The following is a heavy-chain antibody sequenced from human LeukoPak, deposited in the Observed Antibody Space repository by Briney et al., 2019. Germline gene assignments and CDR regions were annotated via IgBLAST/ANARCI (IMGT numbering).Heavy chain of an antibody. CDR2: IRYDGSNK. J-gene: IGHJ6*03. CDR1: GFTFSSYG. V-gene: IGHV3-30*02. D-gene: IGHD1-26*01. Sequence: PGGSLRLSCAASGFTFSSYGMHWVRQAPGKGLEWVAFIRYDGSNKYYADSVKGRFTISRDNSKNTLHLQMNSLRAEDTAVYYCAKDVSGSYTFHYYYYMDVWGKGTTVTVSS. CDR3: AKDVSGSYTFHYYYYMDV.